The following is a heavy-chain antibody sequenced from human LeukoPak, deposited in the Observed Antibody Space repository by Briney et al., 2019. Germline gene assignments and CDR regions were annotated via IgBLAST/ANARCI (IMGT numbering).Heavy chain of an antibody. V-gene: IGHV4-59*12. CDR3: AGVLRKYPYSSSSGSLDY. CDR2: IHYSGST. CDR1: GGSMNRNY. D-gene: IGHD6-6*01. J-gene: IGHJ4*02. Sequence: PSETLSLTCNVSGGSMNRNYWSWIRQPPGKGLEWIGYIHYSGSTNYNPSLKSRVTITEDTSKNQFSLKLSSVTAADTAVYYCAGVLRKYPYSSSSGSLDYWGQGTLVTVSS.